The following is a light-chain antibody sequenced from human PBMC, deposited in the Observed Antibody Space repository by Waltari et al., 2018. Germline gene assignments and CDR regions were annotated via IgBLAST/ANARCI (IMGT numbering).Light chain of an antibody. V-gene: IGKV3-11*01. J-gene: IGKJ5*01. Sequence: EIVLTQSLGTLSLSPGARATLSCRASQSVSSYLAWYQQKPGQAPRLLIYDVTNRATGIPARFSGSGSGTDFALTISSLEPEDFAVYYCQQRSNWPPITFGQGTRLEIK. CDR3: QQRSNWPPIT. CDR2: DVT. CDR1: QSVSSY.